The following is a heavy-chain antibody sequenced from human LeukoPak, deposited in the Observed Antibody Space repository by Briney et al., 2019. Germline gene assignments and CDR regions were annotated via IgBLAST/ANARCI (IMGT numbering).Heavy chain of an antibody. Sequence: SETLSLTCTVSGGSISSYYWSWIRQPPGKGLEWIGYIYYSGSTNYNPSLKSRVTISVDTSKNQFSLKLSSVTAADTAVYYCARGSATVTDYYYYYMDVWGKGTTVTVSS. D-gene: IGHD4-11*01. J-gene: IGHJ6*03. CDR1: GGSISSYY. V-gene: IGHV4-59*01. CDR3: ARGSATVTDYYYYYMDV. CDR2: IYYSGST.